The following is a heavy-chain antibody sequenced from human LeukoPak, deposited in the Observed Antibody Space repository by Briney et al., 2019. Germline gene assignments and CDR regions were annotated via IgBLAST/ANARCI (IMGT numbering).Heavy chain of an antibody. J-gene: IGHJ6*02. V-gene: IGHV3-13*01. CDR2: IGTAGDT. Sequence: PGGSLRLSCAASGFTFSSYDMHWVRQATGKGLEWVSAIGTAGDTYYSGSVKGRFTISRENAKNSLYLQMNSLRAGDTAVYYCARSGYCSGGSCYSGIGYYYYGMDVWGQGTTVTVSS. CDR3: ARSGYCSGGSCYSGIGYYYYGMDV. CDR1: GFTFSSYD. D-gene: IGHD2-15*01.